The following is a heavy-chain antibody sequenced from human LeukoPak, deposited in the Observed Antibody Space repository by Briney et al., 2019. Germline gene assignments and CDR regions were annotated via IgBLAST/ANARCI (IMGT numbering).Heavy chain of an antibody. V-gene: IGHV3-21*01. D-gene: IGHD5-18*01. CDR2: ISSSSSYI. CDR3: ARAPNTAMVAYYFDY. Sequence: GSLRLSCAASGFTFSSYSMNWVRQAPGKGLEWVSSISSSSSYIYYADSVKGRFTISRDNAKNSLYLQMNSLRAEDTAVYYCARAPNTAMVAYYFDYWGQGTLVTVSS. CDR1: GFTFSSYS. J-gene: IGHJ4*02.